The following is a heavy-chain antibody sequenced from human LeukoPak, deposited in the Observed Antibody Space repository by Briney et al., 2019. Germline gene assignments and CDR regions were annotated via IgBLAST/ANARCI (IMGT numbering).Heavy chain of an antibody. CDR3: ARVPALDFWSWYYGMDV. Sequence: ASVKVSCKASGYTFTSYDINWVRQATGQGLEWMGWTNPNSGNTGYAQKFQGRVTMTRNTSISTAYMELSSLRSEDTAVYYCARVPALDFWSWYYGMDVWGQGTTVTVSS. V-gene: IGHV1-8*01. D-gene: IGHD3-3*01. CDR1: GYTFTSYD. J-gene: IGHJ6*02. CDR2: TNPNSGNT.